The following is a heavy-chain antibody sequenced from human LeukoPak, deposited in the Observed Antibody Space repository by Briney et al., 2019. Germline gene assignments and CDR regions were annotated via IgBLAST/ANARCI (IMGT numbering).Heavy chain of an antibody. J-gene: IGHJ5*02. CDR3: ATLTGGDSPGT. V-gene: IGHV5-51*01. CDR2: VYPGDSDT. Sequence: GESLKISCKGSGYSFNTYWIAWVRQMAGKGLEWMGIVYPGDSDTRYSPSFQGQVTISADKSIGTAYLQWGSLKASDTAMYYCATLTGGDSPGTWGQGTLVSVSS. D-gene: IGHD2-21*02. CDR1: GYSFNTYW.